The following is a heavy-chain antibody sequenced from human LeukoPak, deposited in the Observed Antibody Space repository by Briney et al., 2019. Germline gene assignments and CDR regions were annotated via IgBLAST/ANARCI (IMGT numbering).Heavy chain of an antibody. Sequence: PSQTLSLTCTVSGGSISSGDYYWSWIRQPPGKGLEWIGYIYYSGSTYYNPSLKSRVTISVDTSKNQFSLKLSSVTAADTAVYYCARSDYGDPNPFDYWGQGTLATVSS. V-gene: IGHV4-30-4*01. CDR2: IYYSGST. CDR3: ARSDYGDPNPFDY. D-gene: IGHD4-17*01. CDR1: GGSISSGDYY. J-gene: IGHJ4*02.